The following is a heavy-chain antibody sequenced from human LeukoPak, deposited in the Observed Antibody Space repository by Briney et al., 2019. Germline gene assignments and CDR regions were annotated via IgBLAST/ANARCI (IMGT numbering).Heavy chain of an antibody. CDR1: GFPFSDYY. J-gene: IGHJ4*02. D-gene: IGHD2-2*01. Sequence: GGSLRLSCAASGFPFSDYYMSWFRQAPGKGLEWVSYISSSGTTIYYADSVKGRFTTSRDNAKNSLYLQMNSLRAEDTAVYYCARRYCSSTSCLIDYWGQGTLVTVSS. V-gene: IGHV3-11*04. CDR2: ISSSGTTI. CDR3: ARRYCSSTSCLIDY.